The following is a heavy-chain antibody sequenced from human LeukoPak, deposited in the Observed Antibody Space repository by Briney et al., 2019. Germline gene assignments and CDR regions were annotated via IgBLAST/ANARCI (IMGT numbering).Heavy chain of an antibody. J-gene: IGHJ4*02. D-gene: IGHD5-18*01. Sequence: GGSLRLSCAASGFTFSSYSMNWVRQAPGKGLEWVSSISSSSSYIYYADSVKGRFTISRNNAKNSLYLQMNSLRAEDTAVYYCARGGRAYSYGHRGTFDYWGQGTLVTVSS. CDR1: GFTFSSYS. CDR3: ARGGRAYSYGHRGTFDY. CDR2: ISSSSSYI. V-gene: IGHV3-21*01.